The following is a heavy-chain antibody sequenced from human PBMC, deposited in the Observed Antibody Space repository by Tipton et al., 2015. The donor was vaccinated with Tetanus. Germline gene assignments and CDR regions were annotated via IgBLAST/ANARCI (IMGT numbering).Heavy chain of an antibody. CDR2: IYYSGST. CDR1: GGSISSGGYY. Sequence: TLSLTCTVSGGSISSGGYYWSWIRQHPGKGLEWIGYIYYSGSTYYNPSLKSRVTISVDTSKNQFSLKLSSVTAADTAVYYCARGDSHWYFDLWGRGTLVTVSS. J-gene: IGHJ2*01. V-gene: IGHV4-31*03. D-gene: IGHD2-15*01. CDR3: ARGDSHWYFDL.